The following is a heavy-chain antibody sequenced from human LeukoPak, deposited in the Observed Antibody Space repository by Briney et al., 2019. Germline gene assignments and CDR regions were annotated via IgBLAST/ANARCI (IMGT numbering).Heavy chain of an antibody. CDR2: SYTSGST. CDR1: GGSISSGSYY. J-gene: IGHJ4*02. Sequence: PSETLSLTCTVSGGSISSGSYYWSWIRQPAGKGLDWIGRSYTSGSTNYNPSLKSRVTISVDTSKNQFSLKLSSVTAADTAVYYCARGKHDFWSGYYKEKYYFDYWGQRTLVTVSS. D-gene: IGHD3-3*01. CDR3: ARGKHDFWSGYYKEKYYFDY. V-gene: IGHV4-61*02.